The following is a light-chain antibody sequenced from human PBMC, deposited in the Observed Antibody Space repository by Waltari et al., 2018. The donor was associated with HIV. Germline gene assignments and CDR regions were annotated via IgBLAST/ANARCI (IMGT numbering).Light chain of an antibody. V-gene: IGLV3-21*02. J-gene: IGLJ2*01. CDR1: NIGSRR. CDR2: DGS. Sequence: SYVLTQPPSVSVAPGQTARITCGGSNIGSRRVHWYQQKPGQAPVLVVYDGSDRPSGIPERFSGSNSGNTATLTISRVEAGDEADYYCQVWDSSSDHVVFGGGTKLTVL. CDR3: QVWDSSSDHVV.